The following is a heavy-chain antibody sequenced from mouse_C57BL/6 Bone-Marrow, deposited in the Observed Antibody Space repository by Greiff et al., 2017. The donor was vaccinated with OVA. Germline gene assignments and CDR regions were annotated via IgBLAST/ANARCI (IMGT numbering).Heavy chain of an antibody. J-gene: IGHJ4*01. CDR3: ALNWDPYAMDY. D-gene: IGHD4-1*02. CDR2: IWSGGST. Sequence: QVQLQQSGPGLVQPSQSLSITCTVSGFSLTSYGVHWVRQSPGKGLEWLGVIWSGGSTDYNAAFISRLSISKDNSKSQVFFKMNSLQADDTAIYYCALNWDPYAMDYWGQGTSVTVSS. CDR1: GFSLTSYG. V-gene: IGHV2-2*01.